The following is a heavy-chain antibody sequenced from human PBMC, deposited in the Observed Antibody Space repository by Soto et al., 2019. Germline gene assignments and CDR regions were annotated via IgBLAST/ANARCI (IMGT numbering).Heavy chain of an antibody. V-gene: IGHV1-2*04. CDR1: GYTFTGYY. Sequence: QVQLVQSGAEVKKPGASVKVSCKASGYTFTGYYMHWVRQAPGQGLEWMGWINPNSGGTNYAQKFQCWDTMNRDTSISTAYMELSRLRSDDTAVYYCERDRYSSSWYKYYYYGMDVWGQGTTVTVSS. J-gene: IGHJ6*02. D-gene: IGHD6-13*01. CDR3: ERDRYSSSWYKYYYYGMDV. CDR2: INPNSGGT.